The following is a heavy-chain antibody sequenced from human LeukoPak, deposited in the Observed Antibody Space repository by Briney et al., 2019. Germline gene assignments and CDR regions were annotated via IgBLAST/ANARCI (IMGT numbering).Heavy chain of an antibody. CDR3: AKDIDTGLASGMDV. D-gene: IGHD5-18*01. CDR2: ISWDSSNR. CDR1: GFTFDDYA. J-gene: IGHJ6*02. Sequence: GRSLRLSCAASGFTFDDYAMHWVRQAPGKGLEGVSGISWDSSNRGYADSVKGRFTISRDNAKNSLYMQMNSLRAEDAALYYCAKDIDTGLASGMDVWGQGTTVTVSS. V-gene: IGHV3-9*01.